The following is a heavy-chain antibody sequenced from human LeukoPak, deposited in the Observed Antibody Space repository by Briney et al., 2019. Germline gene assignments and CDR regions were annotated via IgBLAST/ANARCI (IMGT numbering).Heavy chain of an antibody. D-gene: IGHD2-15*01. CDR1: GFTFSSYA. CDR2: ISGSGGST. CDR3: ARRGIVVVVAATRAFDI. Sequence: GGSLRLSCAASGFTFSSYAMSWVRQAPGKGLEWVSAISGSGGSTYYADSVKGRFTISRDNSKNTLYLQMNSLRAEDTAVYYCARRGIVVVVAATRAFDIWGQGTMVTGSS. J-gene: IGHJ3*02. V-gene: IGHV3-23*01.